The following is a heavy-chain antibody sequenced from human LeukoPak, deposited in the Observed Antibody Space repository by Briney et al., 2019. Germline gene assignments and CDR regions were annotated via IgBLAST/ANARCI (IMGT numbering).Heavy chain of an antibody. CDR1: GYTFSSNA. CDR3: ARDLEWLVLDY. V-gene: IGHV7-4-1*02. Sequence: ASVKVSCRASGYTFSSNAINWVRQAPGQGLEWMGWIDTNTGNPTYAQGFTGRFVFSLDTSVSTAYLQISSLKAEDTAVYYCARDLEWLVLDYWGQGTLVTVSS. D-gene: IGHD6-19*01. J-gene: IGHJ4*02. CDR2: IDTNTGNP.